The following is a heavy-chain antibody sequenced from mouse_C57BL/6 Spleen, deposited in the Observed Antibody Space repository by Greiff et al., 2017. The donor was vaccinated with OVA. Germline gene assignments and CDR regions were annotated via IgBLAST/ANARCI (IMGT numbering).Heavy chain of an antibody. V-gene: IGHV10-1*01. CDR2: IRSKSNNYAT. D-gene: IGHD2-5*01. CDR1: GFSFNTYA. CDR3: VRQSNYPYAMDY. Sequence: DVKLVESGGGLVQPKGSLKLSCAASGFSFNTYAMNWVRQAPGKGLEWVARIRSKSNNYATYYADSVKDRFTISRDDSESMLYLQMNNLKTEDTAMYYCVRQSNYPYAMDYWGQGTSVTVSS. J-gene: IGHJ4*01.